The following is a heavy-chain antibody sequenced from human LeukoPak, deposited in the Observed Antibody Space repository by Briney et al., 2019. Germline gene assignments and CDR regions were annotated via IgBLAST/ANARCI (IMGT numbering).Heavy chain of an antibody. CDR1: GESFSSYY. CDR2: INHSGNT. Sequence: PSETLSLTCAVYGESFSSYYWSWIRQPPGKGLAWIGEINHSGNTNYNPSLKSRVTISVDTSKNQFSLKLSSVTAADTAVYYCARVDGDGYNIPDYWGQGTLVTVSS. CDR3: ARVDGDGYNIPDY. D-gene: IGHD5-24*01. V-gene: IGHV4-34*01. J-gene: IGHJ4*02.